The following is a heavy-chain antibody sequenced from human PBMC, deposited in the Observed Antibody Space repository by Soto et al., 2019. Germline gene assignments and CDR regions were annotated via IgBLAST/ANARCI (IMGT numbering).Heavy chain of an antibody. CDR1: GDSSTTYW. CDR2: ITLSDRYV. J-gene: IGHJ6*02. D-gene: IGHD3-22*01. CDR3: ARPLGGESSGYSSSYYAMDG. V-gene: IGHV5-10-1*01. Sequence: PGESLKISCQASGDSSTTYWIGWVRQMPGKGLEWMGRITLSDRYVKYSPSFHGHVSMSVDKSTNTAFLQWRSLEASDTAMYYCARPLGGESSGYSSSYYAMDGCGHGTTVTV.